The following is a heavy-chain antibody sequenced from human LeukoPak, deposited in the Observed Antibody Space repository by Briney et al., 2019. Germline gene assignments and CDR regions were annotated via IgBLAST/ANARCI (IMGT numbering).Heavy chain of an antibody. D-gene: IGHD4-11*01. CDR2: IKQDGSEK. CDR3: ATYSILNAREFRY. CDR1: GFTFSSYW. V-gene: IGHV3-7*01. Sequence: GGSLRLSCAASGFTFSSYWMSWARQAPGKGLEWVANIKQDGSEKYYVDSVKGRFTISRDNAENSVYLQMNSLGADDTAVYYCATYSILNAREFRYWGQGTLVTVTS. J-gene: IGHJ1*01.